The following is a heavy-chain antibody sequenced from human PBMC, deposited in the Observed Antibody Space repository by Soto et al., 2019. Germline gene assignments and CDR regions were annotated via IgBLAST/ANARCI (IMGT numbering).Heavy chain of an antibody. CDR3: ARALRYFDWLPPPPFDY. Sequence: ASVNVSCKASGYTFTIYAMHWVRQAPRQRLEWMGWINAGNGNTKYSQKFQGRVTITRDTSASTAYMELSSLRSEDTAVYYCARALRYFDWLPPPPFDYWGQGTLVTVSS. D-gene: IGHD3-9*01. CDR1: GYTFTIYA. J-gene: IGHJ4*02. V-gene: IGHV1-3*01. CDR2: INAGNGNT.